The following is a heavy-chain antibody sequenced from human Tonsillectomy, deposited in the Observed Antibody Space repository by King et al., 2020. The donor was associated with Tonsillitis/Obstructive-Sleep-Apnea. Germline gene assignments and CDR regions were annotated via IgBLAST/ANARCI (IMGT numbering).Heavy chain of an antibody. CDR1: GFTFSTYA. V-gene: IGHV3-23*04. J-gene: IGHJ6*03. CDR3: AGGPAGADSYYMDC. Sequence: VQLVESGGGLVQPGGSLRLSCAASGFTFSTYAMTWVRQAPGKGLEWVSSISDRGDNTFNAGSVKGRFTMSRDNSKNTLYLQMKSLRAEDTALYYCAGGPAGADSYYMDCWGKGNPVTGSS. CDR2: ISDRGDNT. D-gene: IGHD6-19*01.